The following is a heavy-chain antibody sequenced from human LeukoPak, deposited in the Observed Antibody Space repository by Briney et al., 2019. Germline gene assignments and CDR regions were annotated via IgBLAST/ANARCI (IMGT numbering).Heavy chain of an antibody. J-gene: IGHJ4*02. D-gene: IGHD4-23*01. CDR1: GFTFSSYG. CDR2: ISVSFTT. CDR3: AKEGRNGVFDY. V-gene: IGHV3-23*01. Sequence: GGSLRLSCAASGFTFSSYGMSRVRQAPGKGLEWVSGISVSFTTYYADSVKGRFTISRDNSKNTLYLQMNSLRAEDTAVYYCAKEGRNGVFDYWGQGTLVTVSS.